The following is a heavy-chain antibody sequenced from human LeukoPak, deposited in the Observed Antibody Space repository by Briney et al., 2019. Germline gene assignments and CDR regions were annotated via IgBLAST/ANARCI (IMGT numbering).Heavy chain of an antibody. J-gene: IGHJ4*02. CDR2: ISSSSSYI. CDR3: ARVQTEYSSRWYGNGY. CDR1: GFTFSSYE. V-gene: IGHV3-21*01. D-gene: IGHD6-13*01. Sequence: GGSLRLSCAASGFTFSSYEMNWVRQAPGKGLEWVSSISSSSSYIFYADSVKGRFTISRDNAKNSLYLQMNSLRAEDTAVYYCARVQTEYSSRWYGNGYWGQGTLVTVSS.